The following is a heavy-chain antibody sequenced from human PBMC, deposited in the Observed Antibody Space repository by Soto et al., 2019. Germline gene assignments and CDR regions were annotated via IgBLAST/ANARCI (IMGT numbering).Heavy chain of an antibody. Sequence: QVQLVESGGGVVQPGSSLRLSCTASGFTFSIYAMHWVRQAPGKGLEWVSIISFDGKNIDYARSVRGRFTISRDNSQNTLYLQIDSLRTEDTAVYYCARRDFYCRGRNCFSGDYAMDVWGQGTTVTVCS. CDR1: GFTFSIYA. V-gene: IGHV3-30*04. CDR2: ISFDGKNI. J-gene: IGHJ6*02. CDR3: ARRDFYCRGRNCFSGDYAMDV. D-gene: IGHD2-15*01.